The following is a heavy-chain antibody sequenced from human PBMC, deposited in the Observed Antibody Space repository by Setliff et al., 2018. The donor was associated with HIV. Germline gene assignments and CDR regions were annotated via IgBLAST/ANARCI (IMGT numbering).Heavy chain of an antibody. CDR2: INPYSGGT. J-gene: IGHJ3*02. CDR3: VREVRAAYKGPLWFGQSDPRPDTFDI. Sequence: GPVQVSCKASGYTFTAYYIHWVRQAPRQGLEWMGWINPYSGGTNYAQNFQGWVTMTRDTSITTAYMELSRLTSDDTALYFCVREVRAAYKGPLWFGQSDPRPDTFDIWGQGTMVTVSS. V-gene: IGHV1-2*04. D-gene: IGHD3-10*01. CDR1: GYTFTAYY.